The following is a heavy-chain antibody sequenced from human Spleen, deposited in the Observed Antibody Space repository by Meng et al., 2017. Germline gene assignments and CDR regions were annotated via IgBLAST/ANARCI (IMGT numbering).Heavy chain of an antibody. J-gene: IGHJ4*02. Sequence: GGSLRLSCATSGFTISSSAFHWVRQAPGKGLQWVSFISESGSYTTYADSVEGRFTLSRDNAKNSLYLQMDSLRVEDTAVYYCATPQCSGGICPLDSWGQGTLVTVSS. V-gene: IGHV3-21*01. CDR3: ATPQCSGGICPLDS. CDR2: ISESGSYT. CDR1: GFTISSSA. D-gene: IGHD2-15*01.